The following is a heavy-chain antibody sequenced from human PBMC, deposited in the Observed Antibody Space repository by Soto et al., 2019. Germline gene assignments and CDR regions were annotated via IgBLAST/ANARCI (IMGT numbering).Heavy chain of an antibody. CDR2: ISVYNGNT. CDR3: ARDQRCSSTSCYRGYYYYGMDV. Sequence: ASVKVSCKASGYTFSSYGLSWVRQAPGQGLEWMGWISVYNGNTNYAQKLQGRVTMTTDTSTSTAYMELRSLRSDDTAVYYCARDQRCSSTSCYRGYYYYGMDVWGQGTTVTVSS. V-gene: IGHV1-18*04. J-gene: IGHJ6*02. D-gene: IGHD2-2*01. CDR1: GYTFSSYG.